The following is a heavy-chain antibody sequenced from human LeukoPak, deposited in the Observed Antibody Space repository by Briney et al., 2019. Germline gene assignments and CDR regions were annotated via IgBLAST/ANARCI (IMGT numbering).Heavy chain of an antibody. D-gene: IGHD5-24*01. V-gene: IGHV3-23*01. Sequence: GGSLRLSCAASGFTFSSYAMSWVRQAPGKGLEWVSAISGSGGSTYYADSVKGRFTISRDNSKNTLYLQMNSLRAEDTAVYYCARPHEGPDGTMRPFDYWGQGTLVTVSS. CDR1: GFTFSSYA. J-gene: IGHJ4*02. CDR2: ISGSGGST. CDR3: ARPHEGPDGTMRPFDY.